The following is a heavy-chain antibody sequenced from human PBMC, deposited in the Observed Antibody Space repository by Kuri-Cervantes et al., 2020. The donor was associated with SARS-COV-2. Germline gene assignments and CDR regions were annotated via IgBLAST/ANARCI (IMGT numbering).Heavy chain of an antibody. CDR2: INPNSGGT. D-gene: IGHD3-10*01. V-gene: IGHV1-2*04. J-gene: IGHJ6*02. Sequence: ASVKVSCKASGYTFTGYYMHWMRQAPGQGLEWMGWINPNSGGTNYAQKFQGWVTMTRDTSISTAYMELSRLRSDDTAVYYCARGMVRGIIQNYYYAMDVWGQGTTVTVSS. CDR3: ARGMVRGIIQNYYYAMDV. CDR1: GYTFTGYY.